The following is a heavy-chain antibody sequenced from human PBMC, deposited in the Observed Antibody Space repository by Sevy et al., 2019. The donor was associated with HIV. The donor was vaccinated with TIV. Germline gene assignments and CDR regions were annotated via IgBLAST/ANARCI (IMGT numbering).Heavy chain of an antibody. CDR1: GGTFSSYA. CDR3: ARAGDYSKHYYYYYMDV. J-gene: IGHJ6*03. D-gene: IGHD4-4*01. V-gene: IGHV1-69*13. Sequence: ASVKVSCKASGGTFSSYAISWVRQAPGQGLEWMGGIIPIFGTANYAQKFQGRVTITADESTSTAYMEPGSLGSEDTAVYYCARAGDYSKHYYYYYMDVWGKGTTVTVSS. CDR2: IIPIFGTA.